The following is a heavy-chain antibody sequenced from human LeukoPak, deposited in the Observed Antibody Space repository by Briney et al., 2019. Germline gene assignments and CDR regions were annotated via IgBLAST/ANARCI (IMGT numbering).Heavy chain of an antibody. CDR2: ISGSGGST. Sequence: GGSLRLSCAASGFTFSSDAMSWVRQAPGKGLEWVSAISGSGGSTYYADSVKGRFTISRDNSKNTLYLQMYSLRAEDTAVYYCAKDAYHYDFWSNFDYWGQGTLVTVSS. D-gene: IGHD3-3*01. V-gene: IGHV3-23*01. J-gene: IGHJ4*02. CDR1: GFTFSSDA. CDR3: AKDAYHYDFWSNFDY.